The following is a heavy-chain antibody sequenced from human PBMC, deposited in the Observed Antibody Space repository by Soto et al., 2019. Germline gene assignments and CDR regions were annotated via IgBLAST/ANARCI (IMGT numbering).Heavy chain of an antibody. J-gene: IGHJ4*02. CDR1: GFTFKNFA. D-gene: IGHD1-1*01. Sequence: QVQLVESGGGVVQPGMSLRLSCAASGFTFKNFAMHWVRQAPGKGLEWVAMIWYDAVGKYYADSVKGRFTVSTDHSRDTLSLQMDSLTAEDTAVYYCARDWNAGIFDYWGQGTLVTVSS. CDR2: IWYDAVGK. V-gene: IGHV3-33*01. CDR3: ARDWNAGIFDY.